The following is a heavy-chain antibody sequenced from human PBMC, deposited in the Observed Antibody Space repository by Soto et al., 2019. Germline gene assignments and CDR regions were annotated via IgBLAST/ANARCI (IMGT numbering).Heavy chain of an antibody. Sequence: EVQLLESGGGLVQPGGSLRLSCAASGFTFSSYALTWVRQAPGQGLEWVSAISGSGDSTYYADPVKGRFTISRDNSKNTLYLQVKGLRAEDTAVYYCAIGFGFGEHYSMDVWGQGTTVTVSS. CDR1: GFTFSSYA. V-gene: IGHV3-23*01. J-gene: IGHJ6*02. CDR2: ISGSGDST. D-gene: IGHD3-10*01. CDR3: AIGFGFGEHYSMDV.